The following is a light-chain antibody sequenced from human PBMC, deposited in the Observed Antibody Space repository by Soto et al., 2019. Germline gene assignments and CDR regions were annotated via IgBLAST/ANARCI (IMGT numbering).Light chain of an antibody. Sequence: DIVMTQSPDSLAVSLGERATINCKSSQSVLYSSNNKNYLGWFQQKPGQTPKLLIYWASTRDSGVPDRFSGSGSGTDFTLTINSLQAEYVAVYYCQQYYSPPYTFGQGTRLEIK. CDR1: QSVLYSSNNKNY. CDR2: WAS. CDR3: QQYYSPPYT. V-gene: IGKV4-1*01. J-gene: IGKJ2*01.